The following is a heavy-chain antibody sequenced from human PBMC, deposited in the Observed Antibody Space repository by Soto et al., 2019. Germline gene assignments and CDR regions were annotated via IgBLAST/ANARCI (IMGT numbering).Heavy chain of an antibody. J-gene: IGHJ4*02. CDR2: ISASGSST. V-gene: IGHV3-23*01. CDR1: GFSFSSCV. D-gene: IGHD5-12*01. CDR3: AKGGGVAPG. Sequence: EVHLLESGGGLVQPGGSLRLSCAASGFSFSSCVMTWVRQAPGEGPQWVASISASGSSTYYADYVKGRFTISRDVSRSTIYWRMNSLAVEDTAVYYCAKGGGVAPGCGRGTEVTVSS.